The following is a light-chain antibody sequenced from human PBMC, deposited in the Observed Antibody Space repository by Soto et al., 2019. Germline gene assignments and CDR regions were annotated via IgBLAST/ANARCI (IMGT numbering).Light chain of an antibody. V-gene: IGLV2-14*01. CDR2: EVS. CDR1: SSDVGGYNS. J-gene: IGLJ1*01. Sequence: QSALTQPASVSGSPGQSITISCTGTSSDVGGYNSVSWYQQHPGKAPKLMIYEVSNRPSGVSNRFSGSKSGNTASLIISGLQAEDEADYYCSSYTSSSTLLVFGTGTKVTVL. CDR3: SSYTSSSTLLV.